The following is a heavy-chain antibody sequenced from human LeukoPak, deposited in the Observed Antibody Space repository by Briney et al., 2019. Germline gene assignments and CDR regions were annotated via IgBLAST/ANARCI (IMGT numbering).Heavy chain of an antibody. Sequence: ASVKVSCKASGYTFTGYYMHWVRQAPGQGLEWMGWINPNSGGTNYAQKFQGWVTMTRDTSISTAYMELSRLRSDDTAVYYCARGKTIFGVVLRYGMDVWGQGTTVTVSS. CDR1: GYTFTGYY. CDR2: INPNSGGT. D-gene: IGHD3-3*01. CDR3: ARGKTIFGVVLRYGMDV. J-gene: IGHJ6*02. V-gene: IGHV1-2*04.